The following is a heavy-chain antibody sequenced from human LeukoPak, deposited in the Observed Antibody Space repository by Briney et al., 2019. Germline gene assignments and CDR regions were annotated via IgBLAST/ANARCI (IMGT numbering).Heavy chain of an antibody. V-gene: IGHV2-70*11. CDR3: ARVYYGSGSYYNPRIDS. CDR2: IDWDDDK. Sequence: ESGPTLVNPTQTLTLTCTFSGFSLSTSGMCVTWIRQPPGKALEWLARIDWDDDKYYSTSLKTRLTISKDTSKNQVALTMTNMDPVGTATYYCARVYYGSGSYYNPRIDSWGQGTLVTVSS. J-gene: IGHJ4*02. CDR1: GFSLSTSGMC. D-gene: IGHD3-10*01.